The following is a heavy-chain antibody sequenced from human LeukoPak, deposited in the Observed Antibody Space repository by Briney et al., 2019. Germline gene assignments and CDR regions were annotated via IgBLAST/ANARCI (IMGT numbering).Heavy chain of an antibody. V-gene: IGHV3-23*01. Sequence: GGSLRLSCAASGFTFSSYAMSWVRQAPGKGLEWVSAISGSGGSTYYADSVKGRFTISRDNPKNTLYLQMNSLRAEDTAVYYCAKDPGYDFWSGYKDNWFDPWGQGTLVTVSS. J-gene: IGHJ5*02. D-gene: IGHD3-3*01. CDR2: ISGSGGST. CDR1: GFTFSSYA. CDR3: AKDPGYDFWSGYKDNWFDP.